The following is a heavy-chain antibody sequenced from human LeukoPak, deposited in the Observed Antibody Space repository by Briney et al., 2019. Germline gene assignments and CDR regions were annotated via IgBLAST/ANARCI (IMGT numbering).Heavy chain of an antibody. J-gene: IGHJ4*02. Sequence: SQTLSLTCTVSGGSISSGDYYWSWLRQPPGKGLEWIGYIYYSGSTYYNPSLKSRVTISVDTSKNQFSLKLSSVTAADTAVYYCARVSQGVRIDYWGQGTLVTVSS. CDR3: ARVSQGVRIDY. D-gene: IGHD3-10*01. CDR2: IYYSGST. CDR1: GGSISSGDYY. V-gene: IGHV4-30-4*01.